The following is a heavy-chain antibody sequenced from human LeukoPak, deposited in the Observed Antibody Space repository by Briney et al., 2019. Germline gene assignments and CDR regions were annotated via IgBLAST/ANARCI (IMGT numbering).Heavy chain of an antibody. V-gene: IGHV3-11*01. J-gene: IGHJ4*02. Sequence: GGSLRLSCAASGFTFSDYYMSWIRQAPGKGLEWVSYISSSGSTIYYADPVKGRFTISRDNAKNSLYLQMNSLRAEDTAVYYCARDPRALYSSSWYYFDYWGQGTLVTVSS. CDR2: ISSSGSTI. D-gene: IGHD6-13*01. CDR1: GFTFSDYY. CDR3: ARDPRALYSSSWYYFDY.